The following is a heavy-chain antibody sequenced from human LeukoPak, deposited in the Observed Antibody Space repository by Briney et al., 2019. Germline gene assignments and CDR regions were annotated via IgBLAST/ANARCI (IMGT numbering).Heavy chain of an antibody. J-gene: IGHJ4*02. V-gene: IGHV4-30-2*01. CDR3: ARDGAQGFDY. Sequence: PSQTLSLTCAVSGGSISSGGYSWSWIRQPPGKGLEWIGYIYHSGSTYYNPSLKSRVTISVDRSKNQSSLKLSSVTAADTAVYYCARDGAQGFDYWGQGTLVTVSS. CDR1: GGSISSGGYS. CDR2: IYHSGST.